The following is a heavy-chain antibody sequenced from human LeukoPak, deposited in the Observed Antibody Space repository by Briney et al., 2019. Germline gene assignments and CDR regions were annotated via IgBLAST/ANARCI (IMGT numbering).Heavy chain of an antibody. CDR3: AKGTIFGVVIMEGWFDP. J-gene: IGHJ5*02. V-gene: IGHV4-31*02. CDR2: IYYSGST. Sequence: XXXLTXXXXXGSIXSSSYYWSWIRQHPGKGLEWIGYIYYSGSTYYNPSLKSRVTISVDTSKNQFSLKLSSVTAADTAVYYCAKGTIFGVVIMEGWFDPWGQGTLVTVSS. CDR1: XGSIXSSSYY. D-gene: IGHD3-3*01.